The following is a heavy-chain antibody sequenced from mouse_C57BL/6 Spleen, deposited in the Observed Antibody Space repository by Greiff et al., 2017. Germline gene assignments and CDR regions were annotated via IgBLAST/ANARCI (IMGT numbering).Heavy chain of an antibody. V-gene: IGHV1-54*01. CDR1: GYAFTNYL. D-gene: IGHD2-4*01. J-gene: IGHJ4*01. CDR3: ASYLLRQDAMGY. CDR2: INPGSGGT. Sequence: QVQLQQSGAELVRPGTSVKVSCKASGYAFTNYLIEWVKQRPGQGLEWIGVINPGSGGTNYNEKFKGKATLTADKSSSTAYMQRSSLTSEDSAVYFCASYLLRQDAMGYWGQGTSVTVSS.